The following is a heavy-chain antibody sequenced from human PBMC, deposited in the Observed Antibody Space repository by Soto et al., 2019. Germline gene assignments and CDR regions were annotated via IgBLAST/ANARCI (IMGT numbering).Heavy chain of an antibody. CDR1: GFTFSIYS. D-gene: IGHD1-26*01. Sequence: EVQLVESGGGLVQPGGSLRLTCAASGFTFSIYSMNWVRQAPGKGLEWVSYIMPGRSHIFYADSVKGRFTISRDNAKNSLYLQMNSLRAEDTAVYYCAIEKVGDTSIHVFDIWGQGTMVTVSS. CDR3: AIEKVGDTSIHVFDI. J-gene: IGHJ3*02. V-gene: IGHV3-48*01. CDR2: IMPGRSHI.